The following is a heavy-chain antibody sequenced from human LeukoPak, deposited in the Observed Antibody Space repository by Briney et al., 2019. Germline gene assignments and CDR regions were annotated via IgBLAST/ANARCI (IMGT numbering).Heavy chain of an antibody. CDR2: ISGSGGST. J-gene: IGHJ4*02. CDR3: AKSPSLTWPPQIAAAFDY. V-gene: IGHV3-23*01. CDR1: GFTFSSYA. Sequence: PGGSLRLSCAASGFTFSSYAMSWVRQAPGKGLEWVSAISGSGGSTYYADSVKGRFTISRDNSKNTLYLQMNSLRAEDTAVYYCAKSPSLTWPPQIAAAFDYWGQGTLVTVSS. D-gene: IGHD2-2*01.